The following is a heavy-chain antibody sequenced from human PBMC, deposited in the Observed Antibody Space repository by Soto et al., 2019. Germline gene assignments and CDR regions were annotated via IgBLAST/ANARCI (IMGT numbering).Heavy chain of an antibody. CDR2: IYYSGST. D-gene: IGHD2-15*01. CDR1: GGSISSGGYY. Sequence: QVQLQESGPGLVKPSQTLSLTCTVSGGSISSGGYYWSWIRQHPGKGLEWIGYIYYSGSTYYNPSLQSRVTISVDTSKNQSSLKLSSVTAADTAVYYCARAGVGEVVVAATGYTHYYYYGMDVWGQGTTVTVSS. J-gene: IGHJ6*02. CDR3: ARAGVGEVVVAATGYTHYYYYGMDV. V-gene: IGHV4-31*03.